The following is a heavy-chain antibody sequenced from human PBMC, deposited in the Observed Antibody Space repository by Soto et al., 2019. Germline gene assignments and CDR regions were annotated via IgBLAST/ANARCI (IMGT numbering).Heavy chain of an antibody. CDR2: MNPNTGNS. V-gene: IGHV1-8*01. J-gene: IGHJ4*02. CDR1: GYTFTSYD. D-gene: IGHD1-1*01. CDR3: ARRAETNGWNGFGADKYYFDF. Sequence: GASVKVSCKAFGYTFTSYDIYCVRQATGQGLEWMGWMNPNTGNSAYAQKFQGRVTVTSDTSINTVHMELSSLRSEDTAVYYCARRAETNGWNGFGADKYYFDFWGQGTLVTVAS.